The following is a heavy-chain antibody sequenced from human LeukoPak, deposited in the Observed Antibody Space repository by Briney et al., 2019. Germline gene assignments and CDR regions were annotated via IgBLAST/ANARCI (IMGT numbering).Heavy chain of an antibody. V-gene: IGHV4-30-4*07. CDR1: CGSISTCGYS. D-gene: IGHD3-16*01. J-gene: IGHJ4*02. CDR3: VRDIYDDNN. CDR2: IYYSGRA. Sequence: SETLSLTCAVSCGSISTCGYSWSWIRQPPGKTLEWIGYIYYSGRAYYNPSLKSRVTISMDTSSNHFSLKLRSVTAADTAVYYCVRDIYDDNNWGQGTLVTVSS.